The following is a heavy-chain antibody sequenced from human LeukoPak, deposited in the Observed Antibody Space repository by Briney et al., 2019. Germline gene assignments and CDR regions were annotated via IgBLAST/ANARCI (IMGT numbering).Heavy chain of an antibody. D-gene: IGHD4-11*01. CDR3: ASEVNNYKYVDY. Sequence: GGSLRLSCTVSGFTFSNYWMHWVRQAPGKGLVWVSRINSDGSSTFYADSVKGRFTIPRDNAKNTLYLQMNSLRAEDTAVYYCASEVNNYKYVDYWGQGTLVTVSS. V-gene: IGHV3-74*01. CDR2: INSDGSST. J-gene: IGHJ4*02. CDR1: GFTFSNYW.